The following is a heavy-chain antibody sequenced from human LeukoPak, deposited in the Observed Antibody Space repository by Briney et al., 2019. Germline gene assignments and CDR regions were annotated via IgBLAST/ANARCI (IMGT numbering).Heavy chain of an antibody. CDR2: IYPGDSDT. V-gene: IGHV5-51*01. Sequence: GESLKITCKGSGYSFTSYWIGWVRQMPGKGLEWMGIIYPGDSDTRYSPSFQGQVTISADKSISTAYLQWSSLKASDTAMYYCARFGGYCSSTSCYKPHFDYWGQGTLVTVSS. CDR1: GYSFTSYW. J-gene: IGHJ4*02. CDR3: ARFGGYCSSTSCYKPHFDY. D-gene: IGHD2-2*02.